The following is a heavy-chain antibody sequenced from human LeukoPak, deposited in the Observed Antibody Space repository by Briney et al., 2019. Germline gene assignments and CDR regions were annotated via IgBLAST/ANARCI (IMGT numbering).Heavy chain of an antibody. CDR1: GFSFSNYE. J-gene: IGHJ4*02. Sequence: GGSLRLSCAASGFSFSNYEMNWVRQAPGKGLEWVSYISSSGKTIYYADSVKGRFTISRDNAKNSLYVQMNSLRAEDTAVYYCAKVNSSHWGQGTLVTVSS. CDR3: AKVNSSH. CDR2: ISSSGKTI. D-gene: IGHD6-13*01. V-gene: IGHV3-48*03.